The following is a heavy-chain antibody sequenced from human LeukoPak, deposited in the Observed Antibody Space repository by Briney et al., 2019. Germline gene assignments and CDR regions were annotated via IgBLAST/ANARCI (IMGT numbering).Heavy chain of an antibody. D-gene: IGHD2-15*01. CDR2: IDWDDDK. Sequence: SGPALVRPTQTLTLTCTFSGFSLNTRGMCVSWIRQPPGKALEWLTRIDWDDDKYYSPSLKTRLTISKDTSKNQVVLTMTNMDPADTATYYCARTYCSGGSCHSLDYWGQGTLVTVSS. CDR3: ARTYCSGGSCHSLDY. V-gene: IGHV2-70*11. J-gene: IGHJ4*02. CDR1: GFSLNTRGMC.